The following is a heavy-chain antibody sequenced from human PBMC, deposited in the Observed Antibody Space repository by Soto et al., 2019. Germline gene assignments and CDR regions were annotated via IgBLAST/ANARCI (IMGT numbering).Heavy chain of an antibody. D-gene: IGHD6-6*01. J-gene: IGHJ6*02. V-gene: IGHV4-59*01. CDR2: IYYSGST. CDR3: ARAPSSSSEGYYYYGMGV. CDR1: GGSISSYY. Sequence: SETLSLTCTVSGGSISSYYWSWIRQPPGKGLEWIGYIYYSGSTNYNPSLKSRVTISVDTSKNQFSLKLSSVTAADTAVYYCARAPSSSSEGYYYYGMGVWGQGTTVTVSS.